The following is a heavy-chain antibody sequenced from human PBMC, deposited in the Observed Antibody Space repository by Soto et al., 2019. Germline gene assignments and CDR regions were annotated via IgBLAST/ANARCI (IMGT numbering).Heavy chain of an antibody. D-gene: IGHD2-2*02. CDR2: ISAYNGNT. CDR3: ARPSPTCSSTSCYTSIDY. V-gene: IGHV1-18*01. J-gene: IGHJ4*02. Sequence: GASVKVSCKASGYTFTSYGISWVRQAPGQGLEWMGWISAYNGNTNYAQKLQGRVTMTTDTSTSTAYMELRSLRSDDTAVYYCARPSPTCSSTSCYTSIDYWGQGTLVT. CDR1: GYTFTSYG.